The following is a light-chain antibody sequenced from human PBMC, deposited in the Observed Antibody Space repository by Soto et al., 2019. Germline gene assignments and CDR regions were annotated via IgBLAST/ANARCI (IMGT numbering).Light chain of an antibody. CDR1: QGIGSW. J-gene: IGKJ4*01. Sequence: DIQMTQSPSSVSASVGDRVTITCRASQGIGSWLAWYQQKPGKAPNLLIYDASKLHSGVPSRFSGSGSGTDFSLTISSLQPEDFANYYRQQSNSLPRTFGGGTKVEI. V-gene: IGKV1-12*01. CDR3: QQSNSLPRT. CDR2: DAS.